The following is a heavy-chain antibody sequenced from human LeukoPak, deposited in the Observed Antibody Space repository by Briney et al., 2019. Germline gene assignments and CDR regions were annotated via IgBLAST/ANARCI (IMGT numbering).Heavy chain of an antibody. J-gene: IGHJ4*02. V-gene: IGHV4-39*01. CDR1: GGSISSSSYY. D-gene: IGHD6-19*01. CDR2: IYYSGST. CDR3: ARFGLIVAVAGTAS. Sequence: PSETLSLTCTVSGGSISSSSYYWGWIRQPPGKGLEWIGSIYYSGSTYYNPSLKSRVTISVDTSKNQFSLKLSSVTAADTAVYYCARFGLIVAVAGTASWGQGTLVTVSS.